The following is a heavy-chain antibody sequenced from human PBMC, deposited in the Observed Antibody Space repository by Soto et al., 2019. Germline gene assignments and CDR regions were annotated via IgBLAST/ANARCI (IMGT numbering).Heavy chain of an antibody. CDR1: GGSISSGGYS. J-gene: IGHJ4*02. Sequence: SETLSLTCAVSGGSISSGGYSLSWIRQPPGKGLEWIGYIYHSGSTYYNPSLKSRVTISVDRSKNQFSLKLSSVTAADTAVYYCARGQVVAAQHWGQGTLVTVS. CDR3: ARGQVVAAQH. V-gene: IGHV4-30-2*01. CDR2: IYHSGST. D-gene: IGHD2-15*01.